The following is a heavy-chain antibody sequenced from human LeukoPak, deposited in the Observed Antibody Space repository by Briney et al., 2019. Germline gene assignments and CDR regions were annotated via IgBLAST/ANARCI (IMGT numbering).Heavy chain of an antibody. J-gene: IGHJ4*02. CDR3: ARDYISGSYLYLFGY. V-gene: IGHV3-30-3*01. CDR1: GFTFSIYA. Sequence: GGSLRLSCAACGFTFSIYAMHWVRQAPGKGLEWVAVISYDGSNKYYADSVKGRFTISRDNSKNTLYLQMNSLRAEDTAVYYCARDYISGSYLYLFGYWGQGTLVTVSS. D-gene: IGHD1-26*01. CDR2: ISYDGSNK.